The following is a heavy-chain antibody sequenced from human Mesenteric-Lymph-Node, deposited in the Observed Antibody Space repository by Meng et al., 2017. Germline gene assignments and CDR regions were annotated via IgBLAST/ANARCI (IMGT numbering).Heavy chain of an antibody. CDR3: AKYSTGWLGFY. J-gene: IGHJ4*02. CDR1: GFTFSAYA. V-gene: IGHV3-23*01. D-gene: IGHD6-19*01. Sequence: GESLKISCGASGFTFSAYALSWVRQAPGKGLEWVAAISGGSTNTFYADSVKGRFTISRDNSKNMVFLQMNSLRAEDTAVYYCAKYSTGWLGFYWGQGTLVTVSS. CDR2: ISGGSTNT.